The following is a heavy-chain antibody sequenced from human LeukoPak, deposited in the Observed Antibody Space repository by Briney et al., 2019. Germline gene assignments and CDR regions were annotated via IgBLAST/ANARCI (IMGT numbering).Heavy chain of an antibody. J-gene: IGHJ4*02. D-gene: IGHD3-3*01. CDR1: GGSISGYY. CDR3: ARGKRVRFSDY. CDR2: INHSGST. V-gene: IGHV4-34*01. Sequence: TSSETLSLTCTVSGGSISGYYWSWIRQPPGKGLEWIGEINHSGSTNYNPSLKSRVTISVDTSKNQFSLKLSSVTAADTAVYYCARGKRVRFSDYWGQGTLVTVSS.